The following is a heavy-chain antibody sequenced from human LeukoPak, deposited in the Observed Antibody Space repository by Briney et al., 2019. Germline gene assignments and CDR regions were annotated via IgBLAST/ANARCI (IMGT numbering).Heavy chain of an antibody. CDR2: IYYSGST. CDR3: ARVNYDILTGYYNTFDP. J-gene: IGHJ5*02. D-gene: IGHD3-9*01. Sequence: SETLSLTCTVSGGSISSYYWSWIRQPPGKGLEWIGYIYYSGSTNYNPSLKSRVTISVDTSKNQFSLKLSSVTAADTAVYYCARVNYDILTGYYNTFDPWGQGTLVTVSS. CDR1: GGSISSYY. V-gene: IGHV4-59*01.